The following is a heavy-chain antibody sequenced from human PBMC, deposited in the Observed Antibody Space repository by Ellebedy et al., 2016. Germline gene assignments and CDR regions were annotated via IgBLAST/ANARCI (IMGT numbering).Heavy chain of an antibody. CDR3: AKWNAGWYGFDV. V-gene: IGHV4-59*01. Sequence: SETLSLTCAVSGASITDFYWNWIRQPPGRGLEWVGFIHHTGHSNYNHSLKSRVIASTDTSRNEISLELTSVTAADTAIYYCAKWNAGWYGFDVWGQGTMVTVSS. CDR1: GASITDFY. CDR2: IHHTGHS. D-gene: IGHD6-19*01. J-gene: IGHJ3*01.